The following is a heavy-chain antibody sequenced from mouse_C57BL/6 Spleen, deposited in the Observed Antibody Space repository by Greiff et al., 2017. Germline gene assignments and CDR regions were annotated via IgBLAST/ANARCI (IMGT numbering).Heavy chain of an antibody. D-gene: IGHD2-3*01. V-gene: IGHV14-1*01. J-gene: IGHJ2*01. CDR3: THDGYYDY. CDR1: GFNIKDYY. Sequence: VHVKQSGAELVKPGASVKLSCTASGFNIKDYYMHWVKQRPEQGLEWIGRIDPEDGDTEYAPKFQGKATMTADTSSNTAYLQLSSLTSEDTAVYYCTHDGYYDYWGQGTTLTVSS. CDR2: IDPEDGDT.